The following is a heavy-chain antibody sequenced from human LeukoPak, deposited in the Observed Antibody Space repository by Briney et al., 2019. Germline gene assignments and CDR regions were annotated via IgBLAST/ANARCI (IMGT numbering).Heavy chain of an antibody. J-gene: IGHJ4*02. CDR1: GGSISSYY. CDR2: IYYSGST. Sequence: TSETLSLTCTVSGGSISSYYWSWIRQPPGKGLEWIGYIYYSGSTNYNPSLKSRVTIPVDTSKNQFSLKLSSVTAADTAVYYCARQGVRGVPDYWGQGTLVTVSS. CDR3: ARQGVRGVPDY. V-gene: IGHV4-59*08. D-gene: IGHD3-10*01.